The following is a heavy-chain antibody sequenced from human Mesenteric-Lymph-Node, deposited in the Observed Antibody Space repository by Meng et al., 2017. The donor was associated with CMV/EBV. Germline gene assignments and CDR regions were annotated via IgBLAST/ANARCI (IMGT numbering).Heavy chain of an antibody. V-gene: IGHV1-8*02. CDR1: GYTFTSFD. Sequence: QEQLVQSGAEVKKPVASVKVSCKASGYTFTSFDINWVRQATGQGPEWMGWMNPNSGNTGYAQKFQGRVTLTRDTSISTAYMELSSLGSEDTAVYYCARGPSYSSGFPDCWGQGTLVTVSS. CDR2: MNPNSGNT. D-gene: IGHD6-19*01. J-gene: IGHJ4*02. CDR3: ARGPSYSSGFPDC.